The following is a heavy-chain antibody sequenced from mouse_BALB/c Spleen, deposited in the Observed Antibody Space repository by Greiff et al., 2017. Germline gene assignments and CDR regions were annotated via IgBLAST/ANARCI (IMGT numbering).Heavy chain of an antibody. J-gene: IGHJ2*01. CDR1: GFTFSSYA. V-gene: IGHV5-6-5*01. Sequence: EVQLVESGGGLVKPGGSLKLSCAASGFTFSSYAMSWVRQTPEKRLEWVASISSGGSTYYPDSVKGRFTISRDNARNILYLQMSSLRSEDTAMYYCARGGGSPYYFDYWGQGTTLTVSS. CDR2: ISSGGST. D-gene: IGHD1-1*02. CDR3: ARGGGSPYYFDY.